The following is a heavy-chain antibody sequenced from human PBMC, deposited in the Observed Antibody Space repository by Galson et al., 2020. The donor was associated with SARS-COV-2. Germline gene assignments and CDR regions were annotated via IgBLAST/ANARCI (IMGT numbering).Heavy chain of an antibody. CDR3: ATGVLRYFDSLSHGFDY. V-gene: IGHV1-24*01. Sequence: ASVTVSCKVSGYTLTELSMHWVRQAPGKGLEWMGGFDPEDGETIYAQKFQGRVTMTEDTSTDTAYMELSSLRSEDTVVYYCATGVLRYFDSLSHGFDYWGQGTLVTVSS. J-gene: IGHJ4*02. D-gene: IGHD3-9*01. CDR1: GYTLTELS. CDR2: FDPEDGET.